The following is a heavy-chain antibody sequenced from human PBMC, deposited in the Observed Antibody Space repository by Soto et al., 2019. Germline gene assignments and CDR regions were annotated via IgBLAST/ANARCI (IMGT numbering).Heavy chain of an antibody. CDR2: ISGSGGST. D-gene: IGHD5-18*01. J-gene: IGHJ4*02. Sequence: GSLRLSCAASGFTFSSYAMSWVRQAPGKGLEWVSAISGSGGSTYYADSVKGRFTISRDNSKNTLYLQMNSLRAEDTAVYYCAKDLRGYGPKAAPLLGYWGQGTLVTVSS. CDR3: AKDLRGYGPKAAPLLGY. CDR1: GFTFSSYA. V-gene: IGHV3-23*01.